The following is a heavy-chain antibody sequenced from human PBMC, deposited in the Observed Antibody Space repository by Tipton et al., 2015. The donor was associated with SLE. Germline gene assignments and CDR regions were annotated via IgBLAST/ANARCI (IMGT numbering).Heavy chain of an antibody. Sequence: SLRLSCAASGFNFDNYGMSWVRQAPGKGLEWVSAISGSGVDPYYTDSVKGRFTISRDNSKNTLYLQMNSLRAEDTAVYFCAKGSGWDEGDGMDVWGQGTTVTFSS. D-gene: IGHD6-19*01. J-gene: IGHJ6*02. CDR2: ISGSGVDP. V-gene: IGHV3-23*01. CDR1: GFNFDNYG. CDR3: AKGSGWDEGDGMDV.